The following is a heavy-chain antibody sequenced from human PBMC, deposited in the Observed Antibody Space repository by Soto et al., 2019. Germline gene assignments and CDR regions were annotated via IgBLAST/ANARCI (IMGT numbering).Heavy chain of an antibody. CDR3: ARDRSVGYCTSTRCLYGMDV. V-gene: IGHV3-30-3*01. D-gene: IGHD2-2*01. Sequence: PGGSLRLSCAASGFTFSRYALHWVRQAPDKGLEWVAVISYDGSNTYYADSVKGRFTISRDNSKNTVSVQMNSLRAGDTAVYYCARDRSVGYCTSTRCLYGMDVWGQGTTVTVSS. J-gene: IGHJ6*02. CDR2: ISYDGSNT. CDR1: GFTFSRYA.